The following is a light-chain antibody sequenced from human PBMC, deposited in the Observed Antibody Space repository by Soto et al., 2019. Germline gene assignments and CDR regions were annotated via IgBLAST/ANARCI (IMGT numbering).Light chain of an antibody. V-gene: IGKV1-27*01. Sequence: DIQMTQSPSSLSASVGDTVTITCRASQGISNYLAWYQQKPGQVPNLLIYAASTLQSGVPSRFSGSGSGTDXXXTXSSLRPEDVATYYCQKYNNAPRTFGQGTKVEI. CDR2: AAS. CDR1: QGISNY. CDR3: QKYNNAPRT. J-gene: IGKJ1*01.